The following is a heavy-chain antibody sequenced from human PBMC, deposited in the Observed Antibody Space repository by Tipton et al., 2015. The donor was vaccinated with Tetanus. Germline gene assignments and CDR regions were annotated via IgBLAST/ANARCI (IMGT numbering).Heavy chain of an antibody. J-gene: IGHJ5*02. CDR2: IYHSGNT. CDR1: GGSISSSNW. Sequence: TLSLTCAVSGGSISSSNWWSWVRQPPGKGLEWIGEIYHSGNTRYNPSLKSRLTISVDTSKDQFSLKLSSVVAADTAVYYCARGPFAYDRWGQGALVTVSS. V-gene: IGHV4-4*02. CDR3: ARGPFAYDR.